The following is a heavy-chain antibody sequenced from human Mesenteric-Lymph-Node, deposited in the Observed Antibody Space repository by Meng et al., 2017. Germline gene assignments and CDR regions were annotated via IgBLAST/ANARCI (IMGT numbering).Heavy chain of an antibody. J-gene: IGHJ3*02. Sequence: GESLKISCETSGFRFSTYWMHWVRQAPGKGLVWVSRINSDGSSTRYADSVKGRFTISRDNAKNTLYLQMNSLRVEDTAIYYCISHPDYGDYVSAFDIWGQGTLVTVSS. CDR1: GFRFSTYW. D-gene: IGHD4-17*01. CDR3: ISHPDYGDYVSAFDI. CDR2: INSDGSST. V-gene: IGHV3-74*01.